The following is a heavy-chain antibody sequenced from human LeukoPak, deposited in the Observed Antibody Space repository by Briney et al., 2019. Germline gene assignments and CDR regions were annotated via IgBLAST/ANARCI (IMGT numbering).Heavy chain of an antibody. J-gene: IGHJ6*03. CDR2: MNPNSGNT. CDR3: ARGGEPRYYYYYYMDV. Sequence: ASVKVSCKASGYTFTSYGISWVRQAPGQGLEWMGWMNPNSGNTGYAQKFQGRVTMTRNTSISTAYMELSSLRSEDTAVYYCARGGEPRYYYYYYMDVWGKGTTVTVSS. CDR1: GYTFTSYG. V-gene: IGHV1-8*02. D-gene: IGHD3-10*01.